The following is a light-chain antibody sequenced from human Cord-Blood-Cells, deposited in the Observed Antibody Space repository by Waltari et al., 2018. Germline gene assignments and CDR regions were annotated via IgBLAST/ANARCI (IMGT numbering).Light chain of an antibody. Sequence: DIVMTQSPDSLAVSLGERATINCKSSQSVLYSSNNKNYLAWYPQKPGQPPKLLIYWASTRESGVPDRFSGSGSGTDFTLTISSLQAEDVAVYYCQQYYSTPPTFCQGTKVEIK. J-gene: IGKJ1*01. CDR3: QQYYSTPPT. CDR2: WAS. CDR1: QSVLYSSNNKNY. V-gene: IGKV4-1*01.